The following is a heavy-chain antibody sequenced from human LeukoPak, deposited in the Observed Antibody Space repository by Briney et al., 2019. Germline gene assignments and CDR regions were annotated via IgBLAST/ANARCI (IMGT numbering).Heavy chain of an antibody. J-gene: IGHJ6*02. CDR2: IYYSGST. D-gene: IGHD2-21*02. V-gene: IGHV4-59*01. Sequence: SETLSLTCTVSGGSISSYYWSWIRQPPEKGLEWIGYIYYSGSTNYNPSLKSRVTIPVDTSKNQFSLKLSSVTAADTAVYYWSRASDCGGDCYSLSDGTLAYYYGKDVWGQGTTVNVSS. CDR1: GGSISSYY. CDR3: SRASDCGGDCYSLSDGTLAYYYGKDV.